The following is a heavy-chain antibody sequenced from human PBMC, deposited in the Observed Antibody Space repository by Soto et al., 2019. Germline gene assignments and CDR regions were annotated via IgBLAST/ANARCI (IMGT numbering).Heavy chain of an antibody. CDR1: GFTFSSYS. D-gene: IGHD2-2*01. CDR3: ARDQAPPRDCSSTSCYYYYYGMDV. Sequence: GGSLRLSCAASGFTFSSYSMNWVRQAPGKGLEWVSSISSSSSYIYYADSVKGRFTISRDNAKNSLYLQMNSLRAEDTAVYYCARDQAPPRDCSSTSCYYYYYGMDVWGQGTTVTVSS. V-gene: IGHV3-21*01. J-gene: IGHJ6*02. CDR2: ISSSSSYI.